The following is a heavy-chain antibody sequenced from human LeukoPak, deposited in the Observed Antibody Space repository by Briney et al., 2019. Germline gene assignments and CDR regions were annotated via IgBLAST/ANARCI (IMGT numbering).Heavy chain of an antibody. D-gene: IGHD6-6*01. Sequence: GASVKVSCKASGYTFTSYHMHWVRQAPRQGLEWMGIINPSGSSTSYAQKFQGRVTMTRDTSTSTVYMELSSLRSGDTAVYYCAREVSSSTDYWGQGTLVTVSS. CDR2: INPSGSST. V-gene: IGHV1-46*01. J-gene: IGHJ4*02. CDR3: AREVSSSTDY. CDR1: GYTFTSYH.